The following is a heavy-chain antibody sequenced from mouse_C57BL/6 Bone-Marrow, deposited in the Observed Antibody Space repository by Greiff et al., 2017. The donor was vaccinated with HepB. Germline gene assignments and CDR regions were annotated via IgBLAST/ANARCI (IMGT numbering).Heavy chain of an antibody. CDR3: TGYGYDGAMDY. J-gene: IGHJ4*01. Sequence: DVKLVESGAELVRPGASVKLSCTASGFNIKDYYMHWVKQRPEQGLEWIGRIDPEDGDTEYAPKFQGKATMTADTSSNTAYLQLSSLTSEDTAVYYCTGYGYDGAMDYWGQGTSVTVSS. CDR1: GFNIKDYY. V-gene: IGHV14-1*01. D-gene: IGHD2-2*01. CDR2: IDPEDGDT.